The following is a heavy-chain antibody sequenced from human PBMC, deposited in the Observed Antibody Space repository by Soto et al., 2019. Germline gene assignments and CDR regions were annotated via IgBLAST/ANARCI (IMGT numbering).Heavy chain of an antibody. J-gene: IGHJ4*02. Sequence: QVQLRKSGPGLVKPSETLSLTCTVSGGSISTSQWWSWLRQPPGMGLEWIGEKYHSGSSNYNTSLKSRVTISVDKSKNQFSLKLTSVAAADTAVYYCASKTYESKGTFDYWGQGTLVTVSS. V-gene: IGHV4-4*02. CDR1: GGSISTSQW. D-gene: IGHD3-22*01. CDR3: ASKTYESKGTFDY. CDR2: KYHSGSS.